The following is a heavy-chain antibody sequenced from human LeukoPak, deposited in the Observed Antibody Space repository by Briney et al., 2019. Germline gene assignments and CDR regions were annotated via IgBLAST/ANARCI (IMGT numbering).Heavy chain of an antibody. CDR3: ARDKTGSGSLDY. V-gene: IGHV3-48*04. CDR1: GFTFSSYS. D-gene: IGHD1-26*01. Sequence: PGGSLRLSCAASGFTFSSYSMNWVRQAPGKGREGVSFISSISSTKYYADSVKGGFTISRDNPKNSLYLQMNSRRAEDTVVYYCARDKTGSGSLDYWGQGTLVTVSS. J-gene: IGHJ4*02. CDR2: ISSISSTK.